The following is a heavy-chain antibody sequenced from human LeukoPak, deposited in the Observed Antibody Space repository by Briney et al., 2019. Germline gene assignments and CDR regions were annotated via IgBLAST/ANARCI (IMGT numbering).Heavy chain of an antibody. CDR3: ARGVVELRGSVDIVATMRGGDY. CDR2: ISSSSSYI. CDR1: GFTFSSYS. V-gene: IGHV3-21*01. D-gene: IGHD5-12*01. Sequence: GGSLRLSCAASGFTFSSYSMNWVRQAPGKGLEWVSSISSSSSYIYYADSVKGRFTISRDNAKNSLYLQMNSLRAEDTAVYYCARGVVELRGSVDIVATMRGGDYWGQGTLVTVSS. J-gene: IGHJ4*02.